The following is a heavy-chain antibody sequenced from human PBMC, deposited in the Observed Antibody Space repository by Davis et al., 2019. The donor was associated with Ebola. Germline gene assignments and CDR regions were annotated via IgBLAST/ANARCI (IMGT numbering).Heavy chain of an antibody. J-gene: IGHJ3*02. D-gene: IGHD6-6*01. CDR1: GGTFSSYA. CDR3: ARDVQERIAAPRDAFDI. V-gene: IGHV1-69*06. Sequence: SVKVSCKASGGTFSSYAISWVRQAPGQGLEWMGGIIPIFGTANYAQKFQGRVTITADKSTSTAYMELSSLRSEDTAVYYCARDVQERIAAPRDAFDIWGQGTMVTVSS. CDR2: IIPIFGTA.